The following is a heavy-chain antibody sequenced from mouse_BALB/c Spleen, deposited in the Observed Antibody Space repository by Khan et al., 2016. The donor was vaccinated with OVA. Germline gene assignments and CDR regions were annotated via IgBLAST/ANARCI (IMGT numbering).Heavy chain of an antibody. Sequence: EVQLQESGPGLVKPSLSLSLTCTVTGYSITSEYAWNWIRQFPGNKLEWMGYIAYSGNTRYNQSLKSRTSITGDTFKNQFFLQLNSMTAEDTATYYCARRDYYDYDPFPYWGQGTLVTVSA. V-gene: IGHV3-2*02. CDR1: GYSITSEYA. CDR2: IAYSGNT. CDR3: ARRDYYDYDPFPY. J-gene: IGHJ3*01. D-gene: IGHD2-4*01.